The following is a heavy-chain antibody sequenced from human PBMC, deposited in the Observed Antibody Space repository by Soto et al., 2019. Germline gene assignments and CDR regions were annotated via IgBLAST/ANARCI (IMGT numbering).Heavy chain of an antibody. D-gene: IGHD3-22*01. V-gene: IGHV1-18*01. CDR3: ARAGQYYDSSGYVN. Sequence: QVKLVQSGTEVKKPGASLKVSCKASGYSFATSGISWVRQAPGQGLEWMGWISVYNGNTNYDQKLHDRVTMTTDTSTITAYLELRSLRSDDTAVYYCARAGQYYDSSGYVNWGQGTLVTVSS. CDR2: ISVYNGNT. CDR1: GYSFATSG. J-gene: IGHJ4*02.